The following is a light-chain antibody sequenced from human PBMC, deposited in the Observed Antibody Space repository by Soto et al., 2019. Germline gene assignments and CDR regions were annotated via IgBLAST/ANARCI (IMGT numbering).Light chain of an antibody. CDR1: QSVSSN. V-gene: IGKV3-15*01. CDR2: GAS. J-gene: IGKJ1*01. CDR3: QHYNNWPCT. Sequence: EIVMTKSPATLSVSPGERATLSCRASQSVSSNLAWYQQKPGQAPRLLIYGASTRPTGIPARFSGSGSGTEFTLTISSLQSKDFAVYDCQHYNNWPCTFGQGTKVEIK.